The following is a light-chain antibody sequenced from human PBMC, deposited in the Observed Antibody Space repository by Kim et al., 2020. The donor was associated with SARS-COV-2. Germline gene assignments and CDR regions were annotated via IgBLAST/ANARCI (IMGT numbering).Light chain of an antibody. CDR2: SKN. CDR1: SLRNYY. V-gene: IGLV3-19*01. J-gene: IGLJ7*01. Sequence: LGQTVRITCQGDSLRNYYANWYQQTPGQAPVLVIHSKNNRPSGIPDRFSGSYAGNTAALTITGAKAEDEATYYCKSLDSSVNSVVVFGGGTQRTV. CDR3: KSLDSSVNSVVV.